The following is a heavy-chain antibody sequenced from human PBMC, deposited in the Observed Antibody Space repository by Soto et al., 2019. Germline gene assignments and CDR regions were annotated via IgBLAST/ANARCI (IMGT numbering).Heavy chain of an antibody. D-gene: IGHD6-13*01. Sequence: DVELSESGGGLVQPGGSLRLSCAASGFNFRSYAMSWVRRAPGKGLEWVSAISGSGGTSYIADSVRGRFTISRDNSKNTLYLQLSSLRVEDTAEYFCAKGRGSSWTIDYWGHGTLVTVSS. CDR2: ISGSGGTS. CDR1: GFNFRSYA. J-gene: IGHJ4*01. V-gene: IGHV3-23*01. CDR3: AKGRGSSWTIDY.